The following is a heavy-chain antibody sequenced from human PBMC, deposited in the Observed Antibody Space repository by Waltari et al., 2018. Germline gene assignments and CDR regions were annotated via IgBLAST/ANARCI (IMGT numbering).Heavy chain of an antibody. J-gene: IGHJ4*02. Sequence: EVQLVESGGALVQPGGSLTSSCAASVLLISDYAIHWVRQASGKGPEWVGRIRSRFKGDATAYGESVQGRVTISRDDSKNTVYLEMNNLKTDDTAVYYCIRPFEMGIDWGQGTLVTVSS. D-gene: IGHD7-27*01. CDR3: IRPFEMGID. CDR1: VLLISDYA. V-gene: IGHV3-73*01. CDR2: IRSRFKGDAT.